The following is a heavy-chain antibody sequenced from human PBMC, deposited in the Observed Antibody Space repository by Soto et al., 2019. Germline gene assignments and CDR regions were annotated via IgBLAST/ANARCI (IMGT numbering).Heavy chain of an antibody. CDR1: GGSFSGYY. J-gene: IGHJ6*02. CDR2: INHSGST. Sequence: SETLSLTCAVYGGSFSGYYWSWIRQPPGRGLEWIGEINHSGSTNYNPSLKGRDTISVDTSKNQLSLKMSSVTAADTAVYYCARGKITMVRGVIIHYYHGMDVWGQGTTVS. D-gene: IGHD3-10*01. CDR3: ARGKITMVRGVIIHYYHGMDV. V-gene: IGHV4-34*01.